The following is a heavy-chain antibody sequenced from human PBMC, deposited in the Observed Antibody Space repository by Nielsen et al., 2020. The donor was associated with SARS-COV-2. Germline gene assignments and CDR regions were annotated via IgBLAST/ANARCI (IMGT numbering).Heavy chain of an antibody. CDR2: TYYRSKWYN. CDR3: ARARGAYGDYYYYYYTDV. V-gene: IGHV6-1*01. D-gene: IGHD4-17*01. Sequence: SGTLSLTCAISGDSFSSSSAAWNWIRQSPSRGLEWLGRTYYRSKWYNDYAVSVKSRITINPDTSKNQFSLHLNSVTPEDTAVYYCARARGAYGDYYYYYYTDVWGKGTTVTVSS. J-gene: IGHJ6*03. CDR1: GDSFSSSSAA.